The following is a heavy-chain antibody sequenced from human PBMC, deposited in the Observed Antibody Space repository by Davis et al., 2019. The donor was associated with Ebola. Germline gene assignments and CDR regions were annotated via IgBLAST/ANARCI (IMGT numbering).Heavy chain of an antibody. J-gene: IGHJ4*02. CDR1: GGTFSSYA. V-gene: IGHV1-69*13. Sequence: SVKVSCKASGGTFSSYAISWVRQAPGQGLEWMGGIIPIFGTANYAQKFQGRVTITADESTSTAYMELSSLRSEDTAVYYCARVVWSGQGSDYWGQGTLVTVSS. D-gene: IGHD3-3*01. CDR2: IIPIFGTA. CDR3: ARVVWSGQGSDY.